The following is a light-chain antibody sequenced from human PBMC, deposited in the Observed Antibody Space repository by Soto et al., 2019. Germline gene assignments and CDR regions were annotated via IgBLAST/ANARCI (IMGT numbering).Light chain of an antibody. CDR1: SSDVGGYNY. J-gene: IGLJ1*01. CDR2: EVS. Sequence: QSALTQPASVSGSPGQSITISCTGTSSDVGGYNYVSWYQQHPGKAPKLMISEVSNRPSGVSNRFSGSKSDNTAPLTISGLQAEDEADYYCSSYTSFSTYVFGTGTKLTVL. V-gene: IGLV2-14*01. CDR3: SSYTSFSTYV.